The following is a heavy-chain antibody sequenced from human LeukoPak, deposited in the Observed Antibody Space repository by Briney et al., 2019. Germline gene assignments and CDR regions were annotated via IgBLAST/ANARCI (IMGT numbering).Heavy chain of an antibody. V-gene: IGHV3-30*18. Sequence: PGGSLRLSCAVSGFTFSSYGMHWVRQAPGKGLEWVAIISYDGSNQYYADSVKGRFTISRDNSKNTLYLQMSSLRPEDTAVYYCAKDIGDGVSRDGLLWFGELSRGMDVWGQGTTVTVSS. J-gene: IGHJ6*02. CDR3: AKDIGDGVSRDGLLWFGELSRGMDV. CDR1: GFTFSSYG. D-gene: IGHD3-10*01. CDR2: ISYDGSNQ.